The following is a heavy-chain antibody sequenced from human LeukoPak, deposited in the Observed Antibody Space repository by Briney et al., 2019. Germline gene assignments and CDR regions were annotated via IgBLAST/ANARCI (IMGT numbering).Heavy chain of an antibody. J-gene: IGHJ4*02. CDR3: ARYRDIAAAGNYFDY. CDR1: GYTFTSYG. Sequence: ASVKVSYKPSGYTFTSYGISWVGQAAGHGREWMGWIGAYNGNTNYAQKLQGRATMTTVTSTSTAYMELRSLRSDDTAVYYRARYRDIAAAGNYFDYWGQGTLVTVSS. V-gene: IGHV1-18*01. CDR2: IGAYNGNT. D-gene: IGHD6-13*01.